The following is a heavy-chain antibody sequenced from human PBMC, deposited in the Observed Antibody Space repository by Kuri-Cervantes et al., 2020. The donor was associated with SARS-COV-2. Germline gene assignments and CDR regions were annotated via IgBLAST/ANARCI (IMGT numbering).Heavy chain of an antibody. D-gene: IGHD2-2*02. CDR3: ARGVVPAAIRYYYYYYYMDV. V-gene: IGHV3-48*04. CDR1: GFTFSSYS. Sequence: EGSLRLSCAASGFTFSSYSMNWVRQAPGKGLEWVSSISSSGSTIYYADSVKGRFTISRDNAKNSLYLQMNSLRAEDTAVYYCARGVVPAAIRYYYYYYYMDVWGKGTTVTVSS. J-gene: IGHJ6*03. CDR2: ISSSGSTI.